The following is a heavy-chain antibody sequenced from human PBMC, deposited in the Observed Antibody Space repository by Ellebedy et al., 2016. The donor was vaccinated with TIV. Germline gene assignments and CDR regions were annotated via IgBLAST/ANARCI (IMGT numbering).Heavy chain of an antibody. V-gene: IGHV5-51*01. CDR2: IYPGDSDT. D-gene: IGHD3-10*01. Sequence: GESLKISXRGSGYSFTSYWIGWVRQMPGKGLEWMGIIYPGDSDTRYSTSFQGQVTISADKSITTAYLQWSSLKASDTAMYYCARRGQIRTFDYWGQGTLVTVSS. CDR3: ARRGQIRTFDY. CDR1: GYSFTSYW. J-gene: IGHJ4*02.